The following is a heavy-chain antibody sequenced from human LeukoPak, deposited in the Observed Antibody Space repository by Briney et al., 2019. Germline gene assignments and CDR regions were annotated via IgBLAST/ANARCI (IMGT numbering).Heavy chain of an antibody. J-gene: IGHJ4*02. Sequence: HPGGSLRLSCAASGFTVSSNYMSWVRQAPGKGLEWVSVIYSGGSTYYADSVKGRFTISRDNAKDSLYLQMNSLRAEDTAVYYCARVRSGYSHENYFDYWGQGTLVTVSS. CDR2: IYSGGST. D-gene: IGHD5-18*01. CDR1: GFTVSSNY. CDR3: ARVRSGYSHENYFDY. V-gene: IGHV3-66*01.